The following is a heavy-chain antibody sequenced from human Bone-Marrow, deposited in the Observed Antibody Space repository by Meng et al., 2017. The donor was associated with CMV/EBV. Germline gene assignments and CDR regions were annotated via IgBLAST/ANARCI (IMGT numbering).Heavy chain of an antibody. CDR3: ARRSSGWLTDYFDY. V-gene: IGHV3-11*04. Sequence: GESLKISCAASGFTFSDSYMSWIRQAPGKGLEWVSYISSSGSTIYYADSVKGRFTISRDNAKNSLYLQMNSLRAEDTAVYYCARRSSGWLTDYFDYWGQGTLVTVSS. CDR2: ISSSGSTI. D-gene: IGHD6-19*01. J-gene: IGHJ4*02. CDR1: GFTFSDSY.